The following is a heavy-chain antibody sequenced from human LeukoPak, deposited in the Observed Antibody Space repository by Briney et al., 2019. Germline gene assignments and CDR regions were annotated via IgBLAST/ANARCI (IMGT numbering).Heavy chain of an antibody. CDR2: IKQDGSEK. CDR1: GFTFSSYW. J-gene: IGHJ4*02. CDR3: ARDSRIAVAGTIWYYFDY. V-gene: IGHV3-7*01. D-gene: IGHD6-19*01. Sequence: GGSLRLSCAASGFTFSSYWMSWVRQAPGKGLEWVANIKQDGSEKYYVDSVKGRFTISRDNAKNSLYLQMNSLRAEDTAVYYCARDSRIAVAGTIWYYFDYWGQGTLVTVSS.